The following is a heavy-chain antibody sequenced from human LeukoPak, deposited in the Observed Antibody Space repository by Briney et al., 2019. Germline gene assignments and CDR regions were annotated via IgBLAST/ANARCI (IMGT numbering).Heavy chain of an antibody. CDR2: MYRSGST. J-gene: IGHJ3*02. CDR3: ARPQGATAMVAFDI. Sequence: SETLSLTCAVSGYSISSGYYWGWIRQRPGKGLGWIGSMYRSGSTFYLPSLKTRVTISADTSKNQFSLTLSSVTAAVTAVYYCARPQGATAMVAFDIWGQGTMVTVSS. D-gene: IGHD2-2*01. CDR1: GYSISSGYY. V-gene: IGHV4-38-2*01.